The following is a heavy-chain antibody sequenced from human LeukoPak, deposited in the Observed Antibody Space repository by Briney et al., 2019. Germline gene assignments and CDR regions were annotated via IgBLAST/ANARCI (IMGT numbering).Heavy chain of an antibody. V-gene: IGHV4-39*01. CDR2: IYYSGRT. D-gene: IGHD2-2*01. J-gene: IGHJ4*02. CDR3: ARYPLYCSSTTCYYY. CDR1: GGSISSSSYY. Sequence: SETLSLTCTVSGGSISSSSYYWGWIRQPPGKGLEWIGSIYYSGRTYYNPSLKSRVTISVDTSKNQSSLKLSSVTAADTAVCYCARYPLYCSSTTCYYYWGQGTLVTVSS.